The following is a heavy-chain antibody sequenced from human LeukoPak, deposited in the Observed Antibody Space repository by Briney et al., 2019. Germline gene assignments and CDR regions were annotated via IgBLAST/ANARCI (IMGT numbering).Heavy chain of an antibody. J-gene: IGHJ4*02. Sequence: SETLSLTCVVYGGSFSGYCWTWIRQPPGKGLEWIGEIHYSGATSYKPSLKSRVTISGDTSKNQVSLNLRSVTAADTAVYYCARGRLDGYYFDYWGQGALATVSS. D-gene: IGHD1-1*01. V-gene: IGHV4-34*01. CDR1: GGSFSGYC. CDR3: ARGRLDGYYFDY. CDR2: IHYSGAT.